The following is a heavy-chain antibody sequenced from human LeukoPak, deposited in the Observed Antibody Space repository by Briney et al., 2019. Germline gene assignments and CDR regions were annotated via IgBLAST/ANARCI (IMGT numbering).Heavy chain of an antibody. Sequence: PGGSLRLSCAASGFTFSSYVMHWVRQAPGKGLEWVAIISYDGSNEYYADSVKGRFTISRDNSKNTLFLQMNSLRAEDTAVYYCAKDGLLGYCSGGSCPFAHWGQGTLVTVSS. J-gene: IGHJ4*02. CDR1: GFTFSSYV. CDR3: AKDGLLGYCSGGSCPFAH. CDR2: ISYDGSNE. D-gene: IGHD2-15*01. V-gene: IGHV3-30*04.